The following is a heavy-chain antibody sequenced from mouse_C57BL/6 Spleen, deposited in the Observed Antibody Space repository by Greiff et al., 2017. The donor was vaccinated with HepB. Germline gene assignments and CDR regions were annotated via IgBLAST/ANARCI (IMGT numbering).Heavy chain of an antibody. CDR2: ISNLAYSI. CDR1: GFTFSDYG. CDR3: ARTPLRDYAMDY. D-gene: IGHD1-1*01. V-gene: IGHV5-15*01. J-gene: IGHJ4*01. Sequence: DVMLVESGGGLVQPGGSLKLSCAASGFTFSDYGMAWVRQAPRKGPEWVAFISNLAYSIYYADTVTGRFTISRENAKNTLYLEMSSLRSEDTAMYYRARTPLRDYAMDYWGQGTSVTVSS.